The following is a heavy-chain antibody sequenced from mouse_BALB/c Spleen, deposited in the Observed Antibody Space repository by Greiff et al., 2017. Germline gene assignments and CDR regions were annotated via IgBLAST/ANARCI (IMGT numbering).Heavy chain of an antibody. D-gene: IGHD1-1*01. CDR2: IWAGGST. CDR3: ARDSSYYYGSSYGFAY. J-gene: IGHJ3*01. CDR1: GFSLTSYG. V-gene: IGHV2-9*02. Sequence: QVQLKESGPGLVAPSQSLSITCTVSGFSLTSYGVHWVRQPPGKGLEWLGVIWAGGSTNYNSALMSRLSISKDNSKSQVFLKMNSLQTDDTAMYYCARDSSYYYGSSYGFAYWGQGTLVTVSA.